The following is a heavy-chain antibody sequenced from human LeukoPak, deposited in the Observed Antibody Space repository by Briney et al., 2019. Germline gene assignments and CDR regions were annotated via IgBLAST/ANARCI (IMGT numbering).Heavy chain of an antibody. CDR2: IRSSGDGT. J-gene: IGHJ4*02. CDR1: GFTFSNYA. CDR3: ARGWYGSGSSDDH. V-gene: IGHV3-23*01. D-gene: IGHD3-10*01. Sequence: PGGSLRLSCVASGFTFSNYAMIWVRQSPGKGLEWVSNIRSSGDGTAYADSVKDRFTVSRDNSKNTLYLQMNSLRVEDTAVYYCARGWYGSGSSDDHWGQGNLVTVSS.